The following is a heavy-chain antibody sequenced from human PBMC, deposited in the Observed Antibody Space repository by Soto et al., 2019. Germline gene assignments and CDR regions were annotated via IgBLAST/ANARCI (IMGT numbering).Heavy chain of an antibody. D-gene: IGHD2-15*01. CDR2: INPNSGGT. CDR1: GYTFTGYY. Sequence: QVQLVQSGAEVKKPGASVKVSCKASGYTFTGYYMHWVRQAPGQGLEWMGWINPNSGGTNYAQKFQGRVTMTRDTSISTAYMELSRLRSDDTAVYYCARPDCSGGSCYGVFDYWGQGTLVTVSS. CDR3: ARPDCSGGSCYGVFDY. J-gene: IGHJ4*02. V-gene: IGHV1-2*02.